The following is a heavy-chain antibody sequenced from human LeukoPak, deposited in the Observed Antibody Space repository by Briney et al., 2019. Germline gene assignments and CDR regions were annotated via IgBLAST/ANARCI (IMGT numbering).Heavy chain of an antibody. Sequence: GGSLRLSCAASGFTVSSNYMSWVRQAPGKGLEWVSVIYSGGSTYYADSMKGRITISRDNSKNTLFLQMNNLRSEDTAVYFCARPSPPGDGYNPSDHWGQGTLVTVSS. J-gene: IGHJ4*02. CDR1: GFTVSSNY. CDR2: IYSGGST. CDR3: ARPSPPGDGYNPSDH. D-gene: IGHD5-24*01. V-gene: IGHV3-66*02.